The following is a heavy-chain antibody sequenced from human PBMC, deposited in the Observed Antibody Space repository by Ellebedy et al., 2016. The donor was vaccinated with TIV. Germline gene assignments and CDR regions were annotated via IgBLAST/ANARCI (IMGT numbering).Heavy chain of an antibody. J-gene: IGHJ4*02. D-gene: IGHD6-19*01. Sequence: ASGFTFSNYAMSWVRQAPGKGLEWVSALGGSSENTYYADSVQGRFTIPRENSVNTLYLQMNSLRAEDTAVYYCSKTASKGRGWRTPIDYWGQGTLVTVSS. CDR3: SKTASKGRGWRTPIDY. V-gene: IGHV3-23*01. CDR1: GFTFSNYA. CDR2: LGGSSENT.